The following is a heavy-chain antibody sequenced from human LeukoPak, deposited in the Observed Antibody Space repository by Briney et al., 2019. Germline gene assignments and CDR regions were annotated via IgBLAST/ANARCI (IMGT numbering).Heavy chain of an antibody. CDR2: IYSGVSI. D-gene: IGHD4-17*01. J-gene: IGHJ4*02. V-gene: IGHV3-53*01. Sequence: GGSLRLSCAASGFTVSSNHMTWVRQAPGKGLEWVSVIYSGVSIYYADSVKGRFTISRDTSKNTLYLQMNTLRAEDTSVYYCARDKDYGEQLGYWGQGTLVTVSS. CDR1: GFTVSSNH. CDR3: ARDKDYGEQLGY.